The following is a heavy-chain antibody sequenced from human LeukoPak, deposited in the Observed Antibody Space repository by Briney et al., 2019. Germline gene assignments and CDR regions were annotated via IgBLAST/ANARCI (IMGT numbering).Heavy chain of an antibody. CDR3: ARDPRDGYNGFDY. CDR2: MNPSGGST. CDR1: GYTFTSYQ. V-gene: IGHV1-46*01. J-gene: IGHJ4*02. D-gene: IGHD5-24*01. Sequence: ASVKISCKASGYTFTSYQMHWVRQAPGQGLEWMGIMNPSGGSTSYAQKFQGRVTMTRDMSTSTVYMELSSLRSEDTAVYYCARDPRDGYNGFDYWGQGTLVTVSS.